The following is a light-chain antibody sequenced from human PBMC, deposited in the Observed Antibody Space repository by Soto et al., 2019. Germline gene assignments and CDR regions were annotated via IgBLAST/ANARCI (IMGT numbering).Light chain of an antibody. CDR1: HRISSR. Sequence: DIQMTQSPSTLSASVGDTVTISCRASHRISSRLAWYQQKPGQAPRLLISDASTLENGVPPRFSGSASETEFTLTISSLQPDDSATYYCQQYNSYWTFGQGTKVDIK. CDR2: DAS. J-gene: IGKJ1*01. CDR3: QQYNSYWT. V-gene: IGKV1-5*01.